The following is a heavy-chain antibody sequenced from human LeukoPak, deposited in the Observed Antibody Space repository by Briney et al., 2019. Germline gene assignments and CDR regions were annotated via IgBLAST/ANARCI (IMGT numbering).Heavy chain of an antibody. CDR3: ARDGTSTDDY. CDR2: ISGNNDNP. Sequence: ASVRVSCKASGYTFSNFGINWVRQAPGQGLEWMGWISGNNDNPNYGQKFQGRFTVTTDSSTSTAYMELRNLTFDDTAVYYCARDGTSTDDYWGQGTLVTVSS. V-gene: IGHV1-18*01. J-gene: IGHJ4*02. D-gene: IGHD2-2*01. CDR1: GYTFSNFG.